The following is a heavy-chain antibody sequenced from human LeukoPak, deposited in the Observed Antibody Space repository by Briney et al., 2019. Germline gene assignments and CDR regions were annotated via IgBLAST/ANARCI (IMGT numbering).Heavy chain of an antibody. V-gene: IGHV4-59*11. CDR2: IFYNGDI. CDR3: TKNAGRGRQSDH. J-gene: IGHJ4*02. CDR1: RSSLNSHY. D-gene: IGHD3-10*01. Sequence: SETLSLTCLVSRSSLNSHYWSWLRPPPAKGLEGVGYIFYNGDIAYKHSLKSRATKTLDTSQNEFSLKVTSVTAADTAVDYCTKNAGRGRQSDHWGQGILVTVSS.